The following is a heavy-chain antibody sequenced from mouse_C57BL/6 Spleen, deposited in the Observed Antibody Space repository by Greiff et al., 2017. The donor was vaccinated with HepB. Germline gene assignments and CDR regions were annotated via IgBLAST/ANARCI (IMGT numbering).Heavy chain of an antibody. D-gene: IGHD2-3*01. CDR2: ISSGGDYI. V-gene: IGHV5-9-1*02. Sequence: EVQVVESGEGLVKPGGSLKLSCAASGFTFSSYAMSWVRQTPEKRLEWVAYISSGGDYIYYADTVKGRFTISRDNARNTLYLQMSSLKSEDTAMYYCTRGGGYSYAMDYWGQGTSVTVSS. CDR1: GFTFSSYA. J-gene: IGHJ4*01. CDR3: TRGGGYSYAMDY.